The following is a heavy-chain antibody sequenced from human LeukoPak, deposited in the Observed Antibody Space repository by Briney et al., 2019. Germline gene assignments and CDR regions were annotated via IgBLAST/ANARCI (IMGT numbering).Heavy chain of an antibody. Sequence: MSSETLSLTCTVSGGSISSSSYYWGWIRQPPGKGLEWIGSIYYSGSTYYNPSLKSRVTISVDTSKNQFSLKLSSVTAADTAVYYCARDRSPPSDYWGQGTLVTVSS. J-gene: IGHJ4*02. CDR3: ARDRSPPSDY. CDR1: GGSISSSSYY. CDR2: IYYSGST. V-gene: IGHV4-39*02.